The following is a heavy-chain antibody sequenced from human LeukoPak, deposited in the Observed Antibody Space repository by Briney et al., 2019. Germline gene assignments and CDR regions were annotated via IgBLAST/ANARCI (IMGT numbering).Heavy chain of an antibody. J-gene: IGHJ4*02. D-gene: IGHD3-22*01. CDR3: ARDFWPYDSSGYYYAFDY. CDR2: ISAYNGNT. CDR1: GYTFTSYG. V-gene: IGHV1-18*01. Sequence: ASVKVSCKASGYTFTSYGISWVRQAPGQGLEWMGWISAYNGNTNYAQKLQGRVTMTTDTSTSTAYMELRSLRSDDTAVYYCARDFWPYDSSGYYYAFDYWGQGTLVTVS.